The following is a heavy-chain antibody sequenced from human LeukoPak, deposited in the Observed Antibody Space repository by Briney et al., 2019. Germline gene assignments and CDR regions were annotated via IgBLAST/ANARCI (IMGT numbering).Heavy chain of an antibody. Sequence: SETLSLTCTVSGGSISSYYWSWIRQPPGKGLEWIGYIYYSGSTNYSPSLKSRVTISVDTSKNQFSLKLSSVTAADTAVYYCAREAMVTDGIDYWGQGTLVTVSS. J-gene: IGHJ4*02. CDR1: GGSISSYY. CDR2: IYYSGST. V-gene: IGHV4-59*01. D-gene: IGHD5-18*01. CDR3: AREAMVTDGIDY.